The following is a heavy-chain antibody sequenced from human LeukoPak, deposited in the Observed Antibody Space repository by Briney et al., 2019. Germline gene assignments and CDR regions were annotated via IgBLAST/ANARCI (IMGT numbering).Heavy chain of an antibody. CDR3: AKDLLSTTVSIP. V-gene: IGHV3-23*01. Sequence: PGGSLRLSCAASGFTFSNYWMHWVRQAPGKGLEWVSAISGSGGSTYYADSVKGRFTISRDNSKNTLYLQMNSLRAEDTAVYYCAKDLLSTTVSIPWGQGTLVTVSS. CDR2: ISGSGGST. CDR1: GFTFSNYW. D-gene: IGHD4-17*01. J-gene: IGHJ4*02.